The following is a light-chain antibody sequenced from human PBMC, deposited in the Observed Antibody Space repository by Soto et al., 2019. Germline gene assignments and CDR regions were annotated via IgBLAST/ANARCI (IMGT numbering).Light chain of an antibody. CDR1: SSDVGGYNY. J-gene: IGLJ1*01. CDR2: EVS. CDR3: SSYTSSSTLDV. Sequence: QSVLTQPASVSGSPGQSITISCTGTSSDVGGYNYVSWYQQHPGKAPKLMIYEVSNRPSGVSNRFSGSKSGNTASLTISGLQAEDEADYYCSSYTSSSTLDVFGIRTKVAV. V-gene: IGLV2-14*01.